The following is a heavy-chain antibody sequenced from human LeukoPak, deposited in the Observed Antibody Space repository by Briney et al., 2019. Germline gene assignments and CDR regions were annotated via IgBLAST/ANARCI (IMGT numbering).Heavy chain of an antibody. CDR1: GFTFSSYF. CDR2: IASDGSRT. Sequence: GRSLRLSCAASGFTFSSYFMHWVRQAPGKGLEWVADIASDGSRTFYVESVKGRFTISRDNSKNTLYLQMNSLSAEDTAVYFCARERQDTIRHSGAFDTWGQGTMVTVSS. J-gene: IGHJ3*02. V-gene: IGHV3-30-3*01. D-gene: IGHD2-21*01. CDR3: ARERQDTIRHSGAFDT.